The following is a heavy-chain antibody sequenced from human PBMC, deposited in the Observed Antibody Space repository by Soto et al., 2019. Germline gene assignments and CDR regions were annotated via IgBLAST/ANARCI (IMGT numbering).Heavy chain of an antibody. CDR3: TTLPLDY. CDR1: GFSFSNVW. Sequence: PGGSLRLSCAASGFSFSNVWRSWVRQAPGKGLEWVGRIKTKTDGGTADFAAPVKGRFTISRDDSKNTLYLQMNSLKTEDTAVYYCTTLPLDYWGQGALVTVSS. CDR2: IKTKTDGGTA. V-gene: IGHV3-15*01. J-gene: IGHJ4*02.